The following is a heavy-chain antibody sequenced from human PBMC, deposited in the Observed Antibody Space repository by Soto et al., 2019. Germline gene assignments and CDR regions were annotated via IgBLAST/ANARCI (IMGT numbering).Heavy chain of an antibody. D-gene: IGHD6-19*01. CDR3: ARSVAVPGAHIDY. J-gene: IGHJ4*02. V-gene: IGHV4-59*01. Sequence: SETLSLTCSVSGGSISGSYWSWIRQSPGKGLEWLGYVYYTGSTNYSPSLRSRVSISVDTSKNEFTLRLSSVTAADTAEYFCARSVAVPGAHIDYWGQGTKVTVSS. CDR2: VYYTGST. CDR1: GGSISGSY.